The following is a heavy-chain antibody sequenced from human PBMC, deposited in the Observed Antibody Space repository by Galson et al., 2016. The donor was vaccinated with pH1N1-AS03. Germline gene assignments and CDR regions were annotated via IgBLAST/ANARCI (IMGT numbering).Heavy chain of an antibody. D-gene: IGHD2-15*01. CDR2: TYPGDSDT. J-gene: IGHJ6*02. CDR1: GYSFTSYW. Sequence: QSGAEVKKPGEPLKISCKGSGYSFTSYWIGWVRQMPGKGLEWMGITYPGDSDTRYSPSFQGQVIISADKSISIAYLQWSSLKASDTAIYYCTRQERFVIATTPRYYYGMYVLGQGTTVTVSS. V-gene: IGHV5-51*01. CDR3: TRQERFVIATTPRYYYGMYV.